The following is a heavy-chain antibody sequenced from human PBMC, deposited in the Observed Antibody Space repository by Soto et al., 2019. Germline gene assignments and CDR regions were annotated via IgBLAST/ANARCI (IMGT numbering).Heavy chain of an antibody. CDR1: GASISGSY. Sequence: PETLSLTCIVSGASISGSYWIWIRQSPGKGLEWLGYVYYTGSTNYSPSLRSRVSISVDTSKNEFSLRLSSVTAADTAVYFCARSVAVPGAHIDYWGQGTQVTVSS. V-gene: IGHV4-59*01. J-gene: IGHJ4*02. CDR3: ARSVAVPGAHIDY. CDR2: VYYTGST. D-gene: IGHD6-19*01.